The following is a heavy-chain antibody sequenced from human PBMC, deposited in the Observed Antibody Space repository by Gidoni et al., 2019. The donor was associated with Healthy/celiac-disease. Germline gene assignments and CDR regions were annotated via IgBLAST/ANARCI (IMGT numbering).Heavy chain of an antibody. D-gene: IGHD3-3*01. J-gene: IGHJ3*02. CDR1: GGSISSGSYY. V-gene: IGHV4-61*02. CDR3: ARWGTTYYDFWSGYYAFDI. Sequence: QVQLQESGPGLVKPSQTLSLTCTVSGGSISSGSYYWSWIRQPAGKGLEWIGRIYTSGSTNYNPSLKSRVTISVDTSKNQFSLKLSSVTAADTAVYYCARWGTTYYDFWSGYYAFDIWGQGTMVTVSS. CDR2: IYTSGST.